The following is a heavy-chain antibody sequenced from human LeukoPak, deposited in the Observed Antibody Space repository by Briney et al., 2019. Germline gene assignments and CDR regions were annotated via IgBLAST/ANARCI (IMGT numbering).Heavy chain of an antibody. Sequence: SETLSLTCAVYGGSFSGYYWSWIRQPPGKGLEWIGEINHSGSTNYNPSLKSRVTISVDTSKNQFSLKLSSVTAADTAVYYCARPGRVIRKFAFDIRGQGTMVTVSS. J-gene: IGHJ3*02. D-gene: IGHD3-16*02. CDR1: GGSFSGYY. CDR3: ARPGRVIRKFAFDI. CDR2: INHSGST. V-gene: IGHV4-34*01.